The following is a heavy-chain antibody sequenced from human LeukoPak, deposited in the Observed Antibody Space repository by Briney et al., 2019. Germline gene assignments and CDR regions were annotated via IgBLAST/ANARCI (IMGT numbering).Heavy chain of an antibody. CDR1: GGSISSYY. CDR2: IYYSGST. CDR3: ARVNSVRGYSYGYFDY. V-gene: IGHV4-59*01. Sequence: SETLSLTCTVSGGSISSYYWSWIRQPPGKGLEWIGYIYYSGSTNYNPSLKSRVTISVDASKNQFSLKLSSVTAADTAVHYCARVNSVRGYSYGYFDYWGQGTLVTVSS. D-gene: IGHD5-18*01. J-gene: IGHJ4*02.